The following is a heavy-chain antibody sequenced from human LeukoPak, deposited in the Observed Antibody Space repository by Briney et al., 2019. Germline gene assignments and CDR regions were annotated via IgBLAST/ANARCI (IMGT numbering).Heavy chain of an antibody. CDR3: ASGHCSSTSCPLFDY. V-gene: IGHV4-34*01. J-gene: IGHJ4*02. D-gene: IGHD2-2*01. Sequence: SETLSLTCAVYGVSFSGYYWSWLRQPPGKGMEWVGEINHSGSTNYNPSLKSRVTISVDTSKNQFSLKLSSVTAADTAVYYCASGHCSSTSCPLFDYWGQGTLVTVSS. CDR2: INHSGST. CDR1: GVSFSGYY.